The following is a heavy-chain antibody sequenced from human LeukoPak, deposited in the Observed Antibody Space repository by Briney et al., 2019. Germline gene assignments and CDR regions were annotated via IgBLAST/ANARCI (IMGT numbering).Heavy chain of an antibody. CDR2: ISYDGSNK. J-gene: IGHJ6*02. V-gene: IGHV3-30*18. CDR3: AKEGYYYDSSGYNYYYGMDG. Sequence: PGGSLRLSCAASGFTFSSYGMHWVRQAPGKGLERVAVISYDGSNKYYADSVKGRFTISRDNSKNTLYLQMNSRSAEDTAVYYCAKEGYYYDSSGYNYYYGMDGWGQGTTVTVSS. CDR1: GFTFSSYG. D-gene: IGHD3-22*01.